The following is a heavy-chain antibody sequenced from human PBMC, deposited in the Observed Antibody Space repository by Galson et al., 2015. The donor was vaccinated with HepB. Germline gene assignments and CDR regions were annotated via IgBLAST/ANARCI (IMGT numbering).Heavy chain of an antibody. Sequence: SLRLSCAASGFTFSNYSLNWVRQAPGKGLEWVSSISSSSTYIYYADSMKGRFTISRDNAKNSLYLQMNSLRAEDTAVYYCTRWMWGVYGDFVQDYWGQGTLVTVSS. CDR1: GFTFSNYS. V-gene: IGHV3-21*01. CDR3: TRWMWGVYGDFVQDY. J-gene: IGHJ4*02. CDR2: ISSSSTYI. D-gene: IGHD4-17*01.